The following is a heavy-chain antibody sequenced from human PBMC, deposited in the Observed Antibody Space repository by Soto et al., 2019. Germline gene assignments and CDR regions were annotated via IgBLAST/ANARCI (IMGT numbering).Heavy chain of an antibody. J-gene: IGHJ4*02. CDR1: GFTFSSYA. CDR2: ISGSGGST. Sequence: PGGSLRLSYAASGFTFSSYAMSWVRQAPGKGLEWVSAISGSGGSTYYADSVKGRFTISRDNSKNTLYLQMNSLRAEDTAVYYCAKGRGYCSSTSCYVGSDYWGQGTLVTVSS. CDR3: AKGRGYCSSTSCYVGSDY. D-gene: IGHD2-2*01. V-gene: IGHV3-23*01.